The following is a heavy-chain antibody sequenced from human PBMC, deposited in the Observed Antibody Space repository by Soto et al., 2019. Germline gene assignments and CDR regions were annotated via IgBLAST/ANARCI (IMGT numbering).Heavy chain of an antibody. V-gene: IGHV3-30*03. Sequence: GGSLRLSCAASGFTFSSYGMHWVRQAPGKGLEWVAVISYDGSNKYYADSVKGRFTISRDNSKNTLYLQMSSLRVEDTAVYYCARGAKGDSSCHYDYWAQGTLVTVSS. J-gene: IGHJ4*02. CDR3: ARGAKGDSSCHYDY. D-gene: IGHD6-13*01. CDR1: GFTFSSYG. CDR2: ISYDGSNK.